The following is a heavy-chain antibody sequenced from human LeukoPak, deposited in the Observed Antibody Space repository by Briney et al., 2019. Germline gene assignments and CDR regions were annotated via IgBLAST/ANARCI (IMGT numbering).Heavy chain of an antibody. CDR2: ITNGGSTI. CDR3: ARSIGLTGGGVDV. D-gene: IGHD3-9*01. CDR1: GFTFSDYN. Sequence: PGGALRLSCAASGFTFSDYNMNWVRQAPGKGREGVSYITNGGSTIHHAASVKGRFTISRDNAKKPLYLQMNSLRAEDTAVYYCARSIGLTGGGVDVWGQGTTVTVSS. V-gene: IGHV3-11*01. J-gene: IGHJ6*02.